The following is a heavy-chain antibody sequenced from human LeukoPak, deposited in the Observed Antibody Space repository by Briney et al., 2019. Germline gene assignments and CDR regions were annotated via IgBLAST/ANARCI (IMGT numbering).Heavy chain of an antibody. CDR1: GYTFTAYY. Sequence: ASVKVSCKASGYTFTAYYMHWVRQAPGQGLEWMGWINPNSGGTNYAQKFQGRVTMTRATSISTAYMDLNSLLSDDTAVYYCARGLTYYYDSSGYYPDYWGQGTLVTVSS. CDR2: INPNSGGT. J-gene: IGHJ4*02. V-gene: IGHV1-2*02. D-gene: IGHD3-22*01. CDR3: ARGLTYYYDSSGYYPDY.